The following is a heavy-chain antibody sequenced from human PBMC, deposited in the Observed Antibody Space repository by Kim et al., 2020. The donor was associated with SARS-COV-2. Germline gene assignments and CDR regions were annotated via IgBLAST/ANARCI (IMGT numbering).Heavy chain of an antibody. V-gene: IGHV3-23*01. D-gene: IGHD4-17*01. CDR2: ISDSGGST. CDR1: AFTFSIYA. J-gene: IGHJ3*02. CDR3: AKDMTTVTFGAFDI. Sequence: GGSLRLSCAASAFTFSIYAMTWVRQAPGKGLEWVSSISDSGGSTYYADSVKGRFTISRDNSKNTLYLQMNSLRAEDTAVYYCAKDMTTVTFGAFDIWGQGTMVTVSS.